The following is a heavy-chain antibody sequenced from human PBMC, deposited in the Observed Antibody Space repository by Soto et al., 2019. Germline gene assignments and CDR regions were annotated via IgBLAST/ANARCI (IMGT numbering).Heavy chain of an antibody. CDR2: ISGGASDK. D-gene: IGHD2-21*01. Sequence: EVQLVESGGRLVQPGGSLRLSCAASGFMFSAYWMSWVRQDPGKGLEWVATISGGASDKFYVDSVKGRFTISRDDSKNPLYLQMNSRRDEDTAVYYCVREDWHRFDSWGQGTLVTVSS. V-gene: IGHV3-7*01. CDR1: GFMFSAYW. CDR3: VREDWHRFDS. J-gene: IGHJ4*02.